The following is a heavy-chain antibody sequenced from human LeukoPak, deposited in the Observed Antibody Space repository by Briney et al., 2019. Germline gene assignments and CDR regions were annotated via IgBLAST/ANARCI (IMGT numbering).Heavy chain of an antibody. CDR2: ISSSGSTI. J-gene: IGHJ6*02. CDR1: GFTFSSYE. D-gene: IGHD3-3*01. CDR3: ARVRDYDFWSGYPYYYYGMDV. V-gene: IGHV3-48*03. Sequence: GGSLGLSCAASGFTFSSYEMNWVRQAPGKGLEWVSYISSSGSTIYDADSVKGRFTISRDNAKNSLYLQMNSLRAEDTAVYYCARVRDYDFWSGYPYYYYGMDVWGQGTTVTVSS.